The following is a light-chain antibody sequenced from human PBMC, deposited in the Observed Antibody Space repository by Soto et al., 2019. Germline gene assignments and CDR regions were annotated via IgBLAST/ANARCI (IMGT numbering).Light chain of an antibody. V-gene: IGKV3-15*01. J-gene: IGKJ4*01. CDR1: QSVSSN. Sequence: EIVMTQSPATLSVSPGERATLSCRASQSVSSNVAWYQQKPGQAPRLLIYGASTRATGIPARFSGSGSGTEFTLTISSLQSEDFAVYYCQQRSNWPPLTFGGGTKVEIK. CDR2: GAS. CDR3: QQRSNWPPLT.